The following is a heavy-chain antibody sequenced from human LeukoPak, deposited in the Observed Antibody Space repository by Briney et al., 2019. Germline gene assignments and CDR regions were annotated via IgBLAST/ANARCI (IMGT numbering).Heavy chain of an antibody. CDR2: IYTSGST. V-gene: IGHV4-4*07. CDR3: ARDSVVVVAARMGNWFDP. J-gene: IGHJ5*02. D-gene: IGHD2-15*01. CDR1: GGSISSYY. Sequence: SETPSHTCTVSGGSISSYYWSWIRQPAGKGLEWIGRIYTSGSTNYNPSLKSRVTMSVDTSKNQFSLKLSSVTAADTAVYYCARDSVVVVAARMGNWFDPWGQGTLVTVSS.